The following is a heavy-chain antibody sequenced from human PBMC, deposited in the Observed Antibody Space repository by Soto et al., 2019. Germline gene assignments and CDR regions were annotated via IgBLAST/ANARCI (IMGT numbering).Heavy chain of an antibody. J-gene: IGHJ5*02. V-gene: IGHV3-23*01. CDR3: TRDASRDSSARGWFDP. Sequence: QPGGSLRLSCAASGFIFSNYAMSWVRQAPGKGLEWVSAISSSGGVTYYADSVKGRFTISRDNSKNILYLQMNSLRAEDTAVYYCTRDASRDSSARGWFDPWGPGTLVTVSS. D-gene: IGHD6-13*01. CDR2: ISSSGGVT. CDR1: GFIFSNYA.